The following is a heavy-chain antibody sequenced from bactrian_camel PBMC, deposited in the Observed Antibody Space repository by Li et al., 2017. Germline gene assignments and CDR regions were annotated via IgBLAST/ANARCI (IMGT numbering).Heavy chain of an antibody. CDR2: IDADGGT. CDR3: AAEVGVSGYCIPGGLVFGH. D-gene: IGHD3*01. CDR1: GYTGC. Sequence: HVQLVESGGGSVQAGGSLRLSCAASGYTGCMGWFRQAPWKERERVASIDADGGTVYGDPVRGRFTISHDNAKGTVALHMNSLKTEDTATYYCAAEVGVSGYCIPGGLVFGHWDQGTQVTVS. J-gene: IGHJ6*01. V-gene: IGHV3S53*01.